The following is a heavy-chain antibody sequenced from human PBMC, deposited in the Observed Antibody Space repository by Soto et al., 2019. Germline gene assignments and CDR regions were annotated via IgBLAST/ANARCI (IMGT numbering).Heavy chain of an antibody. Sequence: EVQLVESGGGLVKPGGSLRLSCAASGFTFSSYSMNWVRQAPGKGLEWVSSISSSSSYMYYADSVKGRFTISRDNAKNSLYLQMNSLRAEDTAVYYCARDYDFWSGYLPDYYYGMDVWGQGTTVTVSS. CDR2: ISSSSSYM. CDR1: GFTFSSYS. D-gene: IGHD3-3*01. J-gene: IGHJ6*02. CDR3: ARDYDFWSGYLPDYYYGMDV. V-gene: IGHV3-21*01.